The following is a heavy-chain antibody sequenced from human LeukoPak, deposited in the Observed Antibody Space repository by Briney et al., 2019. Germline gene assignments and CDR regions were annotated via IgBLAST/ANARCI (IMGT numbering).Heavy chain of an antibody. CDR3: ARDLDWILFDY. Sequence: PGGSLRLSCVASGFSFSDYEMHWVRQAPGKGLVWVSRIRPEGTTTAYADSVKGRFTISRDNAKNTLFLQMNSLSAEDTAVYYCARDLDWILFDYWGQGTLVTVSS. J-gene: IGHJ4*02. CDR2: IRPEGTTT. CDR1: GFSFSDYE. V-gene: IGHV3-74*03. D-gene: IGHD3-9*01.